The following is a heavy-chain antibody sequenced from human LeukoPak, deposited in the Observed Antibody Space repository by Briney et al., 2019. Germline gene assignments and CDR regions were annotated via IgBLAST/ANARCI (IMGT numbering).Heavy chain of an antibody. V-gene: IGHV4-39*07. CDR1: GGSISSSSYY. D-gene: IGHD1-26*01. Sequence: PSETLSLTCTVSGGSISSSSYYWGWIRQPPGKGLEWIGSIYHSGSTYYNPSLKSRVTISVDTSKNHFSLKLTSVTAADTAVYYCARDDWELPKFFDYWGQGTLVTVSS. CDR3: ARDDWELPKFFDY. CDR2: IYHSGST. J-gene: IGHJ4*02.